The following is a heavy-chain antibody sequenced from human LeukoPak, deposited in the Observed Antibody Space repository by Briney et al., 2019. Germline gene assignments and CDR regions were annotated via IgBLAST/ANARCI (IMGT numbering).Heavy chain of an antibody. D-gene: IGHD3-22*01. CDR2: ISGSGGST. Sequence: GGSLGLSCAASGFTFSSYAMSWVRQAPGKGLEWVSTISGSGGSTYYADSVEGRFTISRDNSKNTLYLQMNSLRAEDTAVYYCAKGPEDSSGYYYALGYWGQGTLVTVSS. CDR3: AKGPEDSSGYYYALGY. J-gene: IGHJ4*02. CDR1: GFTFSSYA. V-gene: IGHV3-23*01.